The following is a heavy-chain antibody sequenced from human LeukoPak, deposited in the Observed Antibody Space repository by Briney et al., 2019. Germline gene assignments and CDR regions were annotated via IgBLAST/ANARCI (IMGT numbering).Heavy chain of an antibody. J-gene: IGHJ6*03. D-gene: IGHD6-13*01. CDR1: GYTFTRYG. V-gene: IGHV1-18*01. CDR2: ISAYNGNT. Sequence: GASVKVSCKASGYTFTRYGISWVRQAPGQGLEWMGWISAYNGNTNYAQKLQGRVTMTTDTSTSTAYMELRSLRSDDTAVYYCARGYSSTLGYYYMDVWGKGTTVTVSS. CDR3: ARGYSSTLGYYYMDV.